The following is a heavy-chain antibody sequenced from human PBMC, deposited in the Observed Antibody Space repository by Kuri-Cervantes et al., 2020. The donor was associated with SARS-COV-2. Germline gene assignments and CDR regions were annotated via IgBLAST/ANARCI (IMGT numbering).Heavy chain of an antibody. CDR1: GYTLTELS. Sequence: SVTVSCKVSGYTLTELSMHWVRQAPGKGLEWMGGFDPEDGETIYAQKFQGRVTMTEDTSTDTAYMELSSLRSEDTAVYYCARCLGSAAAPSYYYGMDVWGQGTTVTVSS. V-gene: IGHV1-24*01. CDR2: FDPEDGET. J-gene: IGHJ6*02. D-gene: IGHD6-13*01. CDR3: ARCLGSAAAPSYYYGMDV.